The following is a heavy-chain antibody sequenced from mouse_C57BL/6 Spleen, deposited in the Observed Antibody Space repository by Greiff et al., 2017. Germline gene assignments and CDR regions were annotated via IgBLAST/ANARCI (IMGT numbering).Heavy chain of an antibody. CDR3: ERTSYFDY. Sequence: QVQLQQPGAELVMPGASVKLSCKASGYTFTSYWMHWVKQRPGQGLEWIGEIDPSDSYTNYNQKFKGKSTLTVDKSSSTAYMQLSSLTSADSAVYYGERTSYFDYWGQGTTLTVSA. V-gene: IGHV1-69*01. CDR2: IDPSDSYT. J-gene: IGHJ2*01. CDR1: GYTFTSYW.